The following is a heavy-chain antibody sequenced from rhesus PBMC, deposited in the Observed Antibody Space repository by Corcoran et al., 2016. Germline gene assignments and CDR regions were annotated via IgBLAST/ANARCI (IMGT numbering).Heavy chain of an antibody. V-gene: IGHV4-80*01. J-gene: IGHJ5-1*01. CDR1: GGSFSGYW. Sequence: QVQLQESGPGLVKPSETLSLTCAVSGGSFSGYWWSWIRQPPGKGLEWIGEINGNSGSPNYNPSPKSRGTISKAASKNQFSLKLSSVTAADTAVYYCATIAGTQNNRFDVWGPGVLVTVSS. D-gene: IGHD1-1*01. CDR3: ATIAGTQNNRFDV. CDR2: INGNSGSP.